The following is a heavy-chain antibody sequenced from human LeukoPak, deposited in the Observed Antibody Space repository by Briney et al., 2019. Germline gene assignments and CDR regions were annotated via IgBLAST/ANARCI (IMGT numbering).Heavy chain of an antibody. CDR3: ARVGSSSRGPYYFDY. V-gene: IGHV4-59*01. D-gene: IGHD6-13*01. CDR1: GGSISSYY. J-gene: IGHJ4*02. Sequence: PSETLSLTCTVSGGSISSYYWSWIRQPPGKGLEWIGYIYYSGSTNYNPSLKSRVTISVDTSKNQFSLKLSSVTAADTAVYYCARVGSSSRGPYYFDYWGQGTLVTVSS. CDR2: IYYSGST.